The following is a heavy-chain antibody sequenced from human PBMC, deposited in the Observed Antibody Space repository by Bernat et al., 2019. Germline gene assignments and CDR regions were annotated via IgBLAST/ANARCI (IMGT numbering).Heavy chain of an antibody. V-gene: IGHV3-66*01. Sequence: EVQLVESGGDLVQPGGSLRLSCAASGFTVSSTYMSWVRQAPGKGLEWVSVIYSSGSTYYAESVKGRFTISRDNSKNTLYLKMNSLRVEDTAFYYCAREGYSYGPLDYWGQGTLVTVSS. CDR2: IYSSGST. CDR1: GFTVSSTY. D-gene: IGHD5-18*01. CDR3: AREGYSYGPLDY. J-gene: IGHJ4*02.